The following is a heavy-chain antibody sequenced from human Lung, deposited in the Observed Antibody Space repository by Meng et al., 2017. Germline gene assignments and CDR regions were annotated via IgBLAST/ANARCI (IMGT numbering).Heavy chain of an antibody. CDR3: ARGRRNEPLFDY. D-gene: IGHD1-14*01. V-gene: IGHV1-69*13. Sequence: QVQLVQSGAEVKKPGSSVKVACKTSGGSFSTHTFSWVRQAPGQGLEWMGGLTAGFDKTKAAPRLQDRVTFTADESTSTAYMELSSLTFDDTDVYFCARGRRNEPLFDYWGQGTLVTVSS. CDR2: LTAGFDKT. J-gene: IGHJ4*02. CDR1: GGSFSTHT.